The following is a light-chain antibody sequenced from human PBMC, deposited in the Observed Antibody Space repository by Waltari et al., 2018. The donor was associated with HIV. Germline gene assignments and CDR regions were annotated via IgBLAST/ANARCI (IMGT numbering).Light chain of an antibody. CDR3: QVWDSSTDLRV. Sequence: SYVLTQPPSVSVAPGQTDRITCWGNNIGSKGVHWYQQKPSQAPVLVVYDDSDRPSGIPERFSGSSSWNTATLTISRVEAGDEADFYCQVWDSSTDLRVFGGGTKLTVL. CDR1: NIGSKG. J-gene: IGLJ2*01. CDR2: DDS. V-gene: IGLV3-21*02.